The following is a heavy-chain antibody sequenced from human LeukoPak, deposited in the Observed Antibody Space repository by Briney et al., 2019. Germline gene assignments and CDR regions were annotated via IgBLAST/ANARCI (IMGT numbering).Heavy chain of an antibody. V-gene: IGHV1-18*01. D-gene: IGHD6-13*01. CDR2: ISTYNGNT. CDR3: ARAAAAGSLFYYYYYMDV. Sequence: ASVKVSCKASGYTFNRNNINWVRQAPGQGLEWMGCISTYNGNTNYAQKLQGRVTMTTDTSTSTAYMELRSLRSDDTAVYYCARAAAAGSLFYYYYYMDVWGKGTTVTISS. CDR1: GYTFNRNN. J-gene: IGHJ6*03.